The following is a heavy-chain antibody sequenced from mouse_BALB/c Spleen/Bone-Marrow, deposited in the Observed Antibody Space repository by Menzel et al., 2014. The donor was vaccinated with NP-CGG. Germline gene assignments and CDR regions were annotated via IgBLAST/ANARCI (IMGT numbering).Heavy chain of an antibody. CDR2: IDPANGNT. CDR1: GFNIKDTY. D-gene: IGHD1-1*01. Sequence: EVKVVESGTELVKPGASVKLSCTASGFNIKDTYMHWVKQRPEQGLEWIGRIDPANGNTKYDPKFQGKATITADTSSNTADLQLSSLTSEDTAVYYCAHGSTYGYFDYWGQGTTLTVSS. V-gene: IGHV14-3*02. J-gene: IGHJ2*01. CDR3: AHGSTYGYFDY.